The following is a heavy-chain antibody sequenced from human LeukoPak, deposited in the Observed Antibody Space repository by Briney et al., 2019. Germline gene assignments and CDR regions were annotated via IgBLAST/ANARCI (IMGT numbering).Heavy chain of an antibody. CDR1: GSSISSSSYY. J-gene: IGHJ4*02. V-gene: IGHV4-39*01. CDR2: IYYSGST. Sequence: SETLSLTCTVSGSSISSSSYYWGWIRQPPGKGLEWIGSIYYSGSTYYNPSLNSRVTISVDTSKNQFSLKLSSVTAADTAVYYCARGIAARHFDYWGQGTLVTVSS. D-gene: IGHD6-6*01. CDR3: ARGIAARHFDY.